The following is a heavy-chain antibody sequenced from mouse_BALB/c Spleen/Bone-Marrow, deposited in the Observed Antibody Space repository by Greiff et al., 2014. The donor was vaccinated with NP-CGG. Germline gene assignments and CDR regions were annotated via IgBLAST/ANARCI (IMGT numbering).Heavy chain of an antibody. CDR3: ARDRAVQGYAMDY. D-gene: IGHD1-1*01. CDR2: ISYGGSYI. J-gene: IGHJ4*01. Sequence: EVKVEESGGGLVKPGGSLKLSCAASGFTFSDFYMYWVRQTPEKRLEWVATISYGGSYIYYPDSVKGRFTISRDDAKNNLYLQMSSLKSEDTAMYYCARDRAVQGYAMDYWGQGTSVTVSS. V-gene: IGHV5-4*02. CDR1: GFTFSDFY.